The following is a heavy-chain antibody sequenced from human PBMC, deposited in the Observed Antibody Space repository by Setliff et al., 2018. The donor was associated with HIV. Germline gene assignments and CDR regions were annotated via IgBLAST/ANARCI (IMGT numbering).Heavy chain of an antibody. V-gene: IGHV4-31*03. CDR3: ATRPRIAARPFDY. CDR1: GVSVGGGDYY. CDR2: IFHSGDT. D-gene: IGHD6-6*01. J-gene: IGHJ4*02. Sequence: SETLSLTCSVSGVSVGGGDYYWHWIRQHPEKALEWIGYIFHSGDTYYNPSLKSRISMSVDTSKSQFSLELTSLTAADTAVYYCATRPRIAARPFDYWGQGMLVTVSS.